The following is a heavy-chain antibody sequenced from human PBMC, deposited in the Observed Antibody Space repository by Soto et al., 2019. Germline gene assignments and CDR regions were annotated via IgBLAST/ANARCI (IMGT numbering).Heavy chain of an antibody. J-gene: IGHJ4*02. Sequence: VQLVESGGIEVQTGGSLSLSCAAAGFDFDDYAIHWVRQVPGKGRERVSLTNSDGNKSYYMDSVKGRFTISRDNGKSSLYLQMDRLRREDTALYFCAKALYYYDSSPLDHWGKGTLVTVSS. V-gene: IGHV3-43D*04. CDR3: AKALYYYDSSPLDH. CDR2: TNSDGNKS. D-gene: IGHD3-22*01. CDR1: GFDFDDYA.